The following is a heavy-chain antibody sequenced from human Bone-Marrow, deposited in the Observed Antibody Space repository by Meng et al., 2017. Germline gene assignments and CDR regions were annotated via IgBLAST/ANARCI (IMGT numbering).Heavy chain of an antibody. CDR3: ARDSSYYYYGMDV. Sequence: GESLKISCTASGFTIDNYAMSWVRQPPGKGLERVSGSNWNGVTTSYVDSVKGRFTISRDNTKNSLYLQMNSLRAEDTAVYYCARDSSYYYYGMDVWGQGTTVTVSS. V-gene: IGHV3-20*04. J-gene: IGHJ6*02. CDR1: GFTIDNYA. CDR2: SNWNGVTT. D-gene: IGHD6-13*01.